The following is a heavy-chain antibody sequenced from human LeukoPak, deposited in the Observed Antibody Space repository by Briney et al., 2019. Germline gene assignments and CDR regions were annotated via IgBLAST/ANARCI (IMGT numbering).Heavy chain of an antibody. V-gene: IGHV4-59*01. CDR1: GGSINSYY. CDR2: IYSSGRT. CDR3: ATLTGGDDAFDI. J-gene: IGHJ3*02. Sequence: PSETLSLTCSVSGGSINSYYWSWIRQPPGKGLEWIGYIYSSGRTSYNPSLKSRVTISVDTSNNQFSLRLSSVTAADTAVYYCATLTGGDDAFDIWGQGTMVTVSS. D-gene: IGHD4-23*01.